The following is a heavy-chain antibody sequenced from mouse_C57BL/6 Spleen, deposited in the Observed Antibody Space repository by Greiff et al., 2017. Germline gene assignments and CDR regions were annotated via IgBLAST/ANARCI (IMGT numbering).Heavy chain of an antibody. D-gene: IGHD1-1*01. V-gene: IGHV1-80*01. CDR3: AREGATVVAPRYFDV. J-gene: IGHJ1*03. CDR1: GYAFSSYW. CDR2: IYPGDGDT. Sequence: VQLQQSGAELVKPGASVKISCKASGYAFSSYWMNWVKQRPGKGLEWIGQIYPGDGDTNYNGKFKGKATLTADKSSSTAYMQLSSLTSEDSAVYFCAREGATVVAPRYFDVWGTGTTVTVSS.